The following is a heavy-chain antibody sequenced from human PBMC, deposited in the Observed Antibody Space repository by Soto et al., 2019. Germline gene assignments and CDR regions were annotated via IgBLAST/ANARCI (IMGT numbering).Heavy chain of an antibody. CDR3: AKKIAAAGNKYYSDY. J-gene: IGHJ4*02. D-gene: IGHD6-13*01. CDR1: GFTFSSYA. CDR2: ISGSGGST. Sequence: GGSLRLSCAASGFTFSSYAMIWVRQAPGKGLEWVSAISGSGGSTYYADSVKGRFTISRDNSKNTLYLQMNSLRAEDTAVYYCAKKIAAAGNKYYSDYWGQGTLVTVSS. V-gene: IGHV3-23*01.